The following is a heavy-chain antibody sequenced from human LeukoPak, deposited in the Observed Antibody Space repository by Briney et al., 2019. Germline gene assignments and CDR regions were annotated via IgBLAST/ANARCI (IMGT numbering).Heavy chain of an antibody. D-gene: IGHD3-16*01. CDR2: FHNSGTS. Sequence: LETLSLTCTVSDDSISDYYRGWIRQPPGKGLEWIGYFHNSGTSTYNPSLKSRVTISADTSKNQFSLKLNSLTTADTAVYYCTRGAGWLIDYWGQGILVTVSS. CDR1: DDSISDYY. V-gene: IGHV4-59*01. J-gene: IGHJ4*02. CDR3: TRGAGWLIDY.